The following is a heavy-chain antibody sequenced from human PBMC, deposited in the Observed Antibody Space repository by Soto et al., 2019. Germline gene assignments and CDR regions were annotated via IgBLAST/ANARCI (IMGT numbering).Heavy chain of an antibody. J-gene: IGHJ4*02. Sequence: GGSLRLSCVASGFTVSSNYMSWVRQAPGKGLEWFSVIYSGGSTYYADSVKGRFTISRDNSKNTLYLQMNSLRAEDTAVYYCARNYYDSGGGFDYWGQGT. CDR2: IYSGGST. D-gene: IGHD3-22*01. CDR1: GFTVSSNY. CDR3: ARNYYDSGGGFDY. V-gene: IGHV3-53*01.